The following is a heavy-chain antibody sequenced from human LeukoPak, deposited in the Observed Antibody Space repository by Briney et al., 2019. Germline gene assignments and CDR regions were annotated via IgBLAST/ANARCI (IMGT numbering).Heavy chain of an antibody. CDR2: ISYDGTNN. J-gene: IGHJ3*01. V-gene: IGHV3-30*03. Sequence: GRSLRLSCAASGFTFSSYGMHWVRQAPGKGLEWVAIISYDGTNNYYADSVKGRFTVSRDNAKNTLYLQMNSLRAEDTAIYYCARVIGWDEPFDLWGQGTMVTVSS. D-gene: IGHD1-26*01. CDR1: GFTFSSYG. CDR3: ARVIGWDEPFDL.